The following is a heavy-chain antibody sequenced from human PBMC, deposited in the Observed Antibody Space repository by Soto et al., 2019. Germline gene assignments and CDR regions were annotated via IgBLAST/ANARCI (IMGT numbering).Heavy chain of an antibody. V-gene: IGHV4-59*01. D-gene: IGHD3-16*01. Sequence: QVQLQESGSGLVKPSETLSLTCTVSGGSITNYYWTWIRQPPGKGLEWIGNIYYSGSTNYNPSLKSRVTISVDTSKNQFSLKLSSVTAADTAVYYCAREPPRTPWVLHYGMDVWGQGTTVTVSS. J-gene: IGHJ6*02. CDR3: AREPPRTPWVLHYGMDV. CDR1: GGSITNYY. CDR2: IYYSGST.